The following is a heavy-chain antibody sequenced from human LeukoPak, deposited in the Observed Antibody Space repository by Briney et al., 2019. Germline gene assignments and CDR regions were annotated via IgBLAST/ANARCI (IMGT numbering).Heavy chain of an antibody. CDR2: IWYDGSNK. Sequence: GGSLRLSCAASGFTFSSYGMHWVRQAPGKGLEWVAVIWYDGSNKYYADSVKGRSTISRDNSKNTLYLQMNSLRAEDTAVYYCAREDYGDYRAFDPWGQGTLVTVSS. CDR1: GFTFSSYG. J-gene: IGHJ5*02. D-gene: IGHD4-17*01. V-gene: IGHV3-33*01. CDR3: AREDYGDYRAFDP.